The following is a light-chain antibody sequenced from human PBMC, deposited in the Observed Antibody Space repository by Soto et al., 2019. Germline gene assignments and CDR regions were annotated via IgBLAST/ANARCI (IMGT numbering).Light chain of an antibody. Sequence: QSVLTQPASVSGSPGQSITISCTGTSSDVGNYNLVSWYQQHPGKAPKLMIYEVSKRPSGVSNRFSGSKSGNTASLTISGLQAEDEADYYCCSYAGSSTLVFGGGTQLTV. CDR3: CSYAGSSTLV. V-gene: IGLV2-23*02. J-gene: IGLJ2*01. CDR2: EVS. CDR1: SSDVGNYNL.